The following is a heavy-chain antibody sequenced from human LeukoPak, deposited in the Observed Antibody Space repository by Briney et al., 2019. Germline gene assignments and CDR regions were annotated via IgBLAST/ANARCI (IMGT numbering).Heavy chain of an antibody. CDR2: IIPMFGTT. V-gene: IGHV1-69*05. Sequence: SVKLSCKASGGTFSNYAISWVRQAPGQGLEWMGRIIPMFGTTNYAKNFQGRVTITTDESTSTAYMEVSSLRIEDTAVYYCASVTVTTWAPDGHMDVWGKGTTVTVSS. J-gene: IGHJ6*03. CDR3: ASVTVTTWAPDGHMDV. CDR1: GGTFSNYA. D-gene: IGHD4-11*01.